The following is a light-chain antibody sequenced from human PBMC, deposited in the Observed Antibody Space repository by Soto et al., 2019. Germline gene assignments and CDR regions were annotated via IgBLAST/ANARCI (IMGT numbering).Light chain of an antibody. Sequence: QSVLTQPASVSGSPGQSITISCTGTSSDVGGYNYVSWYQQHPGKAPKLLIYGVTNRPSGVSNRFSGSKSGNTASLTISGLQAEDEGAYFCNSFTSSSTVIFGGGTKVTVL. J-gene: IGLJ2*01. CDR1: SSDVGGYNY. CDR3: NSFTSSSTVI. V-gene: IGLV2-14*01. CDR2: GVT.